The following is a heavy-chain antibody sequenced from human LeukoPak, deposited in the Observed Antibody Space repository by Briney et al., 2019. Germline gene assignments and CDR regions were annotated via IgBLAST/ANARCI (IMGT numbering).Heavy chain of an antibody. CDR1: GGSISSSNW. Sequence: SGTLSLTCAVSGGSISSSNWWSWVRQPPGKGLEWIGEIYHSGSTNYNPSLKSQVTISVDKSKNQFSLKLSSVTAADTAVYYCARTGIAAAGGLDYWGQGTLVTVSS. CDR3: ARTGIAAAGGLDY. V-gene: IGHV4-4*02. J-gene: IGHJ4*02. CDR2: IYHSGST. D-gene: IGHD6-13*01.